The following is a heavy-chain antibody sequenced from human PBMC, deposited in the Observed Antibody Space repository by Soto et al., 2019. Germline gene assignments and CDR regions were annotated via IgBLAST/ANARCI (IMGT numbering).Heavy chain of an antibody. CDR1: GGLMNDLY. Sequence: LQLQESGPGLVKASETLSLTCSISGGLMNDLYWAWIRQPPGKGLEWIGYVSYTETDYNPSLQSRVTISLDTSKKQFSLSLSSATAADTAVYYCARHVFDKYRIYLQAYDIWGQGTMVTVAS. CDR2: VSYTET. CDR3: ARHVFDKYRIYLQAYDI. D-gene: IGHD6-6*01. J-gene: IGHJ3*02. V-gene: IGHV4-59*11.